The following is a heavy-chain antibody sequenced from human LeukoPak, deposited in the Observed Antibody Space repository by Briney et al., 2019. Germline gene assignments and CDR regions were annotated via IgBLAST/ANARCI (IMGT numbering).Heavy chain of an antibody. CDR1: GYTFTSHD. V-gene: IGHV1-8*01. CDR2: MNANSGNT. D-gene: IGHD3-10*01. J-gene: IGHJ4*02. CDR3: ARVWFGAKDDDY. Sequence: ASVKVSCKASGYTFTSHDINWVRQAAGQGLEWMGWMNANSGNTGHAQKFQGRVIMTRNTPINTAYMELSSLRSEDTAVYYCARVWFGAKDDDYWGQGTLVTVSS.